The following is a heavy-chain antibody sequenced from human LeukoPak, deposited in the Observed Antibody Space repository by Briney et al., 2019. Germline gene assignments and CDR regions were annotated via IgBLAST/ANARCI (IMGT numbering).Heavy chain of an antibody. J-gene: IGHJ5*02. Sequence: KTSETLSLTCAVYGGSYSGYYWSWIRQPPGKGLEWIGYIYYSGSTYYNPSLKSRVTISVDTSKNQFSLKLSSVTAADTAVYYCARRGYSTPNWFDPWGQGTLVTVSS. CDR2: IYYSGST. CDR3: ARRGYSTPNWFDP. D-gene: IGHD6-13*01. CDR1: GGSYSGYY. V-gene: IGHV4-34*09.